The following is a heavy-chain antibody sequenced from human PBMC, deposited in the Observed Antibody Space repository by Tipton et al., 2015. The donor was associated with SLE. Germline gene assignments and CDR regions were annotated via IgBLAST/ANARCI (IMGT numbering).Heavy chain of an antibody. Sequence: QSGPEVKKPGASVRVSCKSSGYTFTDYYMHWVRQAPGQGLEWMGRINPNSGDTDSAQKFQGRVTMTRDTSISTAYMEVSSLNSDDTALYYCARELPNSFYFDYWGQGTLVTVSS. CDR1: GYTFTDYY. J-gene: IGHJ4*02. CDR2: INPNSGDT. D-gene: IGHD1-1*01. CDR3: ARELPNSFYFDY. V-gene: IGHV1-2*06.